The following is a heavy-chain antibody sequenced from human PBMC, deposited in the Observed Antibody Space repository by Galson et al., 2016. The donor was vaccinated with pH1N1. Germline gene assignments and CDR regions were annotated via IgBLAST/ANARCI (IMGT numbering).Heavy chain of an antibody. J-gene: IGHJ3*02. CDR3: AADSQLLFADDI. CDR2: IVVGSGDA. D-gene: IGHD2-2*01. CDR1: GFIFTGSI. Sequence: SVKVSCKASGFIFTGSIIQWVRQASGQRLEWIGWIVVGSGDANYAQRFQERVTITRDMSTTTVYMELSSLRSEDTAVYYCAADSQLLFADDIWGQGTMVTVSS. V-gene: IGHV1-58*02.